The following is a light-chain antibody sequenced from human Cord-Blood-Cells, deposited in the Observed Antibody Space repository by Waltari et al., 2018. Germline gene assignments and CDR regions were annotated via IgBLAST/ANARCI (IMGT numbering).Light chain of an antibody. J-gene: IGLJ2*01. CDR1: NIGRKN. V-gene: IGLV3-21*04. CDR2: YDS. CDR3: QVWDSSSDHVV. Sequence: SYVLTQPPSVSVAPGKTARITCGGNNIGRKNVHWYPQKPGQAPVLVIYYDSDRPSGSPERFSGSNSGNTATLTISRVEAGDEADYYCQVWDSSSDHVVFGGGTKLTVL.